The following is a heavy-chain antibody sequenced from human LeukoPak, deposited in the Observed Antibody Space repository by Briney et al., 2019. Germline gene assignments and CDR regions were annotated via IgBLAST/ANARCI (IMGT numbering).Heavy chain of an antibody. CDR2: ISYDGSNK. J-gene: IGHJ4*02. Sequence: GRSLRLSCAASGFTFSSYGMHWVRQAPGKGLEWVAVISYDGSNKYYADSVKGRFTISRDNSKNTLYLQMNSLRAEDTAVYYCAKDAFYSNSFTYWGQGTLVTVSS. CDR3: AKDAFYSNSFTY. V-gene: IGHV3-30*18. D-gene: IGHD4-11*01. CDR1: GFTFSSYG.